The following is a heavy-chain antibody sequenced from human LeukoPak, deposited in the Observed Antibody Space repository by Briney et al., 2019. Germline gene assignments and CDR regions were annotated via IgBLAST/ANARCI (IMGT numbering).Heavy chain of an antibody. CDR1: GFTFSSYS. Sequence: GGSLRLSCAASGFTFSSYSMNWVRQAPGKGLEWVSGITGSGSSTYYADSVKGRFTISRDNSKNTLYLQMSSLRAEDTAVYYCAKRSGQTTDYWGQGTLVTVSS. D-gene: IGHD1-1*01. CDR3: AKRSGQTTDY. V-gene: IGHV3-23*01. J-gene: IGHJ4*02. CDR2: ITGSGSST.